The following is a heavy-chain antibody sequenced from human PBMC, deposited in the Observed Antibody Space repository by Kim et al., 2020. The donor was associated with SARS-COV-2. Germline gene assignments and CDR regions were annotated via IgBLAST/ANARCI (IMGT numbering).Heavy chain of an antibody. CDR3: AKARKPDY. V-gene: IGHV3-23*01. CDR1: GFTFSNYG. CDR2: ITGSGGTT. J-gene: IGHJ4*02. Sequence: GGSLRLSCAASGFTFSNYGMSWVRQAPGKGLEWVAGITGSGGTTNYADSVKGRFTVSRDNSKNTLYLQMSSLRAEDTAIYYCAKARKPDYWGGGTMVSGS.